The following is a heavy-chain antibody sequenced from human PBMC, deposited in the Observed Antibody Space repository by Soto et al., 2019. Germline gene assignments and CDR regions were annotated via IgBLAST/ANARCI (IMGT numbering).Heavy chain of an antibody. D-gene: IGHD6-13*01. CDR3: ARDDTVEVIAAAGTPYGMDV. CDR1: GYTFTSYA. J-gene: IGHJ6*02. V-gene: IGHV1-3*01. Sequence: ASVKVSCKASGYTFTSYAMHWVRQAPGQRLEWMGWINAGNGNTKYSQKFQGRVTITRDTSASTAYMELSSLRSEDTAVYYCARDDTVEVIAAAGTPYGMDVWGQGTTVTVSS. CDR2: INAGNGNT.